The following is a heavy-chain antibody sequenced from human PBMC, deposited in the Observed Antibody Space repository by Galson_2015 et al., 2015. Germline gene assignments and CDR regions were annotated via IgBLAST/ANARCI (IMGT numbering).Heavy chain of an antibody. CDR2: IIPIFGTA. Sequence: SVKVSCKASGGTFSSYAISWVRQAPGQGLEWMGGIIPIFGTANYAQKFQGRVTITADESTSTAYMELSSLRSEDTAVYYCARDQYSRKYYDFWSGGSLSTLCGRYYYYGMDVWGQGTTVTVSS. D-gene: IGHD3-3*01. CDR3: ARDQYSRKYYDFWSGGSLSTLCGRYYYYGMDV. CDR1: GGTFSSYA. J-gene: IGHJ6*02. V-gene: IGHV1-69*13.